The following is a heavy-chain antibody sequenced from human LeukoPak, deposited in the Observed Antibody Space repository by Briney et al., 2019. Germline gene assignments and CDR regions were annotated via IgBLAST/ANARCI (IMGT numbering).Heavy chain of an antibody. CDR1: GGSISSSGYY. CDR3: ARQAYSSNLGWFDP. CDR2: IYYSGST. Sequence: SETLSLTCTVSGGSISSSGYYWGWIRQPPGKGLEWIGSIYYSGSTYYNPSLKSRVTISVDTSKNQFSLKLSSVTAADTAVYYCARQAYSSNLGWFDPWGQGTLVTVSS. V-gene: IGHV4-39*01. J-gene: IGHJ5*02. D-gene: IGHD6-13*01.